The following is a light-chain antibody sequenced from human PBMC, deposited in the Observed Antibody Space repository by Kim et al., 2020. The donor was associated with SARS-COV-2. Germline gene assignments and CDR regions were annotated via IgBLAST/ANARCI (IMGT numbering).Light chain of an antibody. Sequence: EVVLTQSPGTLSLSPGDRATLSCRASLLVSTNLSWYQQRPGQATRLLIYDASSRATGIPARVSGRGSAPHFTRTISSLEPEDFAIYYCRQRGTFGGGTKVDIK. CDR1: LLVSTN. V-gene: IGKV3-11*01. CDR3: RQRGT. J-gene: IGKJ4*01. CDR2: DAS.